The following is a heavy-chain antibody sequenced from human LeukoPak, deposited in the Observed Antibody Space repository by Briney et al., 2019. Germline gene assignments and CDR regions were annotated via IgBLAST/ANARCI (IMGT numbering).Heavy chain of an antibody. V-gene: IGHV4-59*12. D-gene: IGHD1-26*01. J-gene: IGHJ4*02. Sequence: SETLSLTCTVSGGSISSYYWSWIRQPPGKGLEWIGYMYYSGSTNYNPSLKSRVTMSVDTSKNHFSLKMSSVTAADTAVYYCARDIGGTDFDYWGQGTLATVSS. CDR2: MYYSGST. CDR1: GGSISSYY. CDR3: ARDIGGTDFDY.